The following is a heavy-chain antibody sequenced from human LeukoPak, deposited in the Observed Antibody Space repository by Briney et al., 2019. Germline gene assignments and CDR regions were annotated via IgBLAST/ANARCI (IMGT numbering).Heavy chain of an antibody. D-gene: IGHD2-21*01. J-gene: IGHJ4*02. CDR2: IYYSGST. CDR1: GGSISSGGYY. V-gene: IGHV4-31*03. CDR3: TRIVPYYFDY. Sequence: SETLSLTCTVSGGSISSGGYYWSWIRQHPGKGLEWIGYIYYSGSTYYSPSLKSRVTISVDTSKNQFSLKLSSVTAADTAVYYCTRIVPYYFDYWGQGTLVTVSS.